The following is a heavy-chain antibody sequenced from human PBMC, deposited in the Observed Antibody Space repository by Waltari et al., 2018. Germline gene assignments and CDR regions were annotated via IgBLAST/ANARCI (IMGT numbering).Heavy chain of an antibody. Sequence: QVQLVQSGSEVKKPGSSVKVSCKASGGTFGSYAVSWVRQAPGQGLEWVGGIKPVLGTTSYAQKFQDRVTVIADDSSSTVYMELSSLKSDDAAVYYCARDRHFSDGGAYYESGLWGRGTLVTVSS. CDR3: ARDRHFSDGGAYYESGL. D-gene: IGHD2-21*01. CDR1: GGTFGSYA. CDR2: IKPVLGTT. J-gene: IGHJ2*01. V-gene: IGHV1-69*13.